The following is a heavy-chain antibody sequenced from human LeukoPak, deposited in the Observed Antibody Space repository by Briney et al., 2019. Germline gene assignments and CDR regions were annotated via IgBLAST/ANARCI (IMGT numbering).Heavy chain of an antibody. J-gene: IGHJ5*02. CDR3: ARLNCSGGSCYSNNWFDP. CDR2: ISAYNGNT. D-gene: IGHD2-15*01. V-gene: IGHV1-18*01. CDR1: GFTFTSYG. Sequence: GASVKVSCKASGFTFTSYGISWVRQAPGQGLEWMGWISAYNGNTNYAQKLQGRVTMTTDTSTSTAYMELRSLRSDDAAVYYCARLNCSGGSCYSNNWFDPWGQGTPVTVSS.